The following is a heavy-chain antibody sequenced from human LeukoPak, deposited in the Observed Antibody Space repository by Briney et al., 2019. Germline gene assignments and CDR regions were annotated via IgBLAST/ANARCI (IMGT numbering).Heavy chain of an antibody. J-gene: IGHJ4*02. D-gene: IGHD6-13*01. V-gene: IGHV3-48*01. Sequence: GGSLRLPCAASGFTFSSYSMNWVRQAPGKGLEWVSYISSSSSTIYYADSVKGRFTISRDNAKNSLYLQMNSLRAEDTAVYYCARDTVAAAGEDWGQGTLVTVSS. CDR2: ISSSSSTI. CDR1: GFTFSSYS. CDR3: ARDTVAAAGED.